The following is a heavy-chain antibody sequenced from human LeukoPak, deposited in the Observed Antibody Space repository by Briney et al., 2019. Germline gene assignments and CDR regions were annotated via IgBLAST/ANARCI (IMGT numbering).Heavy chain of an antibody. V-gene: IGHV3-21*01. J-gene: IGHJ4*02. CDR3: ARGPYNWNYINFDY. CDR2: ISSSSSNI. Sequence: PGGSLRLSCAASGFTFSTYNMNWVRQAPGKGLEWVSSISSSSSNIYYADSVKGRFTISRDNAKNSLYLQMNSQRAEDTAVYYCARGPYNWNYINFDYWGQGTLVTVSS. D-gene: IGHD1-7*01. CDR1: GFTFSTYN.